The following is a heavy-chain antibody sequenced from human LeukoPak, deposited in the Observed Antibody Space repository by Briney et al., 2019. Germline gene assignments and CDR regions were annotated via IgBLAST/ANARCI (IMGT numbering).Heavy chain of an antibody. D-gene: IGHD5-24*01. CDR2: VSGSGAGT. J-gene: IGHJ4*02. CDR1: EFTFTAYA. V-gene: IGHV3-23*01. CDR3: AKQNGYNYRGYFDH. Sequence: GGSRNLSCAPSEFTFTAYAMTWVRQAPGKGLEWVSSVSGSGAGTYYADSIKGRFTISRDNSKNTLFLQMISLRAEDTAVYYCAKQNGYNYRGYFDHWGQGALVTVSS.